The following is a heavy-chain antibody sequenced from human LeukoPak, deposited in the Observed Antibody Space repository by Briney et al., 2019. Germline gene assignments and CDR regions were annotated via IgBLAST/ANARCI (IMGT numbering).Heavy chain of an antibody. J-gene: IGHJ4*02. CDR1: GGSFSGYY. CDR3: ARGPLTDY. Sequence: SETLSLTCAVYGGSFSGYYWSWIRQPPGKGLEWIGEINHSGSTNYNPSLKSRVTISVDTSKNQFSLKLSSVTAADTAVYYCARGPLTDYWGQGTLVTVSS. CDR2: INHSGST. V-gene: IGHV4-34*01.